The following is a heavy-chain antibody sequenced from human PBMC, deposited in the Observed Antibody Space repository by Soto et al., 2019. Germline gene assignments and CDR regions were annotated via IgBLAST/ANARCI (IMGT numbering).Heavy chain of an antibody. J-gene: IGHJ6*03. D-gene: IGHD5-18*01. V-gene: IGHV4-39*01. CDR1: GGSISSSSYY. Sequence: SETLSLTCTVSGGSISSSSYYWGWIRQPPGKGLEWIGSIYYSGSTYYNPSLKSRVTISVDTSKNQFSLKLSSVTAADTAVYYCARGVYSYGLSYYYYYMDVWGKGTTVTVSS. CDR3: ARGVYSYGLSYYYYYMDV. CDR2: IYYSGST.